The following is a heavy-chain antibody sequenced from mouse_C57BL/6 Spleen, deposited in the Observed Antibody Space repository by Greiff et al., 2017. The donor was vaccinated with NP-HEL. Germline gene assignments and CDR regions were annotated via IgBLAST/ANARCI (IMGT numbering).Heavy chain of an antibody. V-gene: IGHV1-54*01. CDR2: INPGSGGT. Sequence: VQGVESGAELVRPGTSVKVSCKASGYAFTNYLIEWVKQRPGQGLEWIGVINPGSGGTNYNEKFKGKATLTADKSSSTAYMQLSSLTSEDSAVFFCARARSSIYDGYYDYAMDYWGQGTSVTVSS. CDR3: ARARSSIYDGYYDYAMDY. D-gene: IGHD2-3*01. J-gene: IGHJ4*01. CDR1: GYAFTNYL.